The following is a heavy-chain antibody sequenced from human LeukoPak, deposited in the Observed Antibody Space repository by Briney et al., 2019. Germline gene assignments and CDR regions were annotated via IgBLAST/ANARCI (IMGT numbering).Heavy chain of an antibody. CDR2: INPSGGST. CDR3: ARDRVVVDATSGMDV. Sequence: ASVKVSCKASGYTLTSYYMHWVRQAPGQGLEWMGIINPSGGSTSYAQKFQGRVTMTRDTSTSTLYMELSSLRSEDTAVYYCARDRVVVDATSGMDVWGQGTTVTVSS. V-gene: IGHV1-46*01. J-gene: IGHJ6*02. CDR1: GYTLTSYY. D-gene: IGHD2-15*01.